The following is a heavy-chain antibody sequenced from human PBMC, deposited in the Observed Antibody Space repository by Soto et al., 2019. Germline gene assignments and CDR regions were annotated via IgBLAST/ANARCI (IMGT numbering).Heavy chain of an antibody. CDR3: ARDRSLYGSWSDVWY. CDR1: GGTFSSYA. J-gene: IGHJ4*02. CDR2: IIPIFGTA. V-gene: IGHV1-69*12. D-gene: IGHD3-10*01. Sequence: QVQLVQSGAEVKKPASSVKVSCKASGGTFSSYAISWVRQAPGQGLEWMGGIIPIFGTANYAQKFQGRVTLTADESTSTAYMELSSLRSEDTAVYYCARDRSLYGSWSDVWYWGQGTLVTVSS.